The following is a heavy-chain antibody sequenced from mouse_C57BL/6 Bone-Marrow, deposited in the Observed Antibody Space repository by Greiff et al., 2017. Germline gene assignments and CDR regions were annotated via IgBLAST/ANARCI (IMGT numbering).Heavy chain of an antibody. D-gene: IGHD1-1*02. V-gene: IGHV1-64*01. J-gene: IGHJ1*03. CDR1: GYTFTSYW. CDR3: ARENGLPGVWYFDV. Sequence: QVQLQQPGAELVKPGASVKLSCKASGYTFTSYWLHWVKQRPGQGLEWIGMLHPNSGSTNYNEKFKSKATLTVDKSSITAYMQLSSLTSEDSAVYYCARENGLPGVWYFDVWGTGTTVTVSS. CDR2: LHPNSGST.